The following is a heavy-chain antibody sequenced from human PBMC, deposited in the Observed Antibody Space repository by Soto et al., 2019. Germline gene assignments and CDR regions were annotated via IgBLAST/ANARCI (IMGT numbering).Heavy chain of an antibody. V-gene: IGHV4-34*01. J-gene: IGHJ6*02. D-gene: IGHD2-15*01. CDR3: ARGTGRCSGGSCYPRTYYYYYYGMDV. CDR1: GGSFSGYY. Sequence: SETLSLTCAVYGGSFSGYYWSWIRQPPGKGLEWIGEINHSGSTNYNPSLKSRVTISVDTSKNQFSLKLSSVTAADTAVYYCARGTGRCSGGSCYPRTYYYYYYGMDVWGQGTTVTVSS. CDR2: INHSGST.